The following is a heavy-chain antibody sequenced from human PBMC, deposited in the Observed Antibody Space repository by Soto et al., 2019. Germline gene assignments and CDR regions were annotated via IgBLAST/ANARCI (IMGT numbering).Heavy chain of an antibody. Sequence: QVQLVESWGGLVQPGRSLRLSCATSGFTFSTYGIHWVRQAPGKGLEWLAVIWYDGSKKYYADSVQGRFTISRDNSENIGYLQMNSLRADDTAVYYCVKDHCGGDCYSNPYFDYWGQGTLVTVSS. D-gene: IGHD2-21*02. J-gene: IGHJ4*02. V-gene: IGHV3-33*06. CDR1: GFTFSTYG. CDR3: VKDHCGGDCYSNPYFDY. CDR2: IWYDGSKK.